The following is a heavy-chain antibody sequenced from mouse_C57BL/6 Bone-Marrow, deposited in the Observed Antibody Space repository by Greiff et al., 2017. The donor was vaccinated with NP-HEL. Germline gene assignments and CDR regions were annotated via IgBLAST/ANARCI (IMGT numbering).Heavy chain of an antibody. CDR3: TTYYYAMDY. V-gene: IGHV14-4*01. J-gene: IGHJ4*01. Sequence: SGAELVRPGASVKLSCTASGFNIKDDYMHWVKQRPEQGLEWIGWIDPENGDTEYASKFQGKATITADTSSNTAYLQLSSLTSEDTAVYYCTTYYYAMDYWGQGTSVTVSS. CDR2: IDPENGDT. CDR1: GFNIKDDY.